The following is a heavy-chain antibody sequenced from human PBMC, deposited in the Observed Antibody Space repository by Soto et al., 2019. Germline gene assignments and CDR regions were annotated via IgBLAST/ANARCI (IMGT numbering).Heavy chain of an antibody. CDR1: GYILTRNH. D-gene: IGHD3-3*01. CDR2: IKTNGRGT. J-gene: IGHJ4*02. V-gene: IGHV1-46*01. Sequence: ASVKVCCKASGYILTRNHMHWVRQAPGQGLEWLGIIKTNGRGTAYSQKFQGRITLTQDTSTTTVYMELSSLRSEDTAVYYCAKDSGSWSFDHWGQGTLVTVSS. CDR3: AKDSGSWSFDH.